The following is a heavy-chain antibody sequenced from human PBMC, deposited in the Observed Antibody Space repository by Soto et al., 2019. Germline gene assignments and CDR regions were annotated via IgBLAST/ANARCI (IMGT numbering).Heavy chain of an antibody. V-gene: IGHV1-69*06. CDR1: GGTFSSYA. J-gene: IGHJ4*02. CDR2: IIPIFGTA. D-gene: IGHD2-21*02. CDR3: ASSPGGNSLGFDY. Sequence: SVKVSCKASGGTFSSYAISWVRQAPGQGLGWMGGIIPIFGTANYAQKFQGRVTITADKSTSTAYMELSSLRSEDTAVYYCASSPGGNSLGFDYWGQGTLVTVSS.